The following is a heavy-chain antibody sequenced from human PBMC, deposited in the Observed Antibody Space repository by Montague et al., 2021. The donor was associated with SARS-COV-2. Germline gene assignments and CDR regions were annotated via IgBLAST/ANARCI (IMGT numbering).Heavy chain of an antibody. V-gene: IGHV4-4*02. CDR3: ASRSIAVAYYFDN. Sequence: SETLSLTCAVSGASISSTNWWTWVRQPPGKGREWIGEMYHTGTTNYNPYLMSRVTISLDESKNQFSLKMTSVTAADTAVYYCASRSIAVAYYFDNWGQGTLVPVSS. CDR1: GASISSTNW. J-gene: IGHJ4*02. D-gene: IGHD6-19*01. CDR2: MYHTGTT.